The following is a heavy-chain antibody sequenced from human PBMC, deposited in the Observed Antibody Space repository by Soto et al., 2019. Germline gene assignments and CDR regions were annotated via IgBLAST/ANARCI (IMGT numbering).Heavy chain of an antibody. CDR1: GGSFSGYY. D-gene: IGHD2-8*02. V-gene: IGHV4-34*01. CDR3: ARDKITGLFDY. J-gene: IGHJ4*02. Sequence: QVQLQKWGAGLLKPSETLSLTCAVYGGSFSGYYWTRIRQPPGTGLEWIGEINHSGSTNYNPSLKSRVTISVETSKNQFSLKLTSVTAANTAVYYCARDKITGLFDYWGQGTLVTVSS. CDR2: INHSGST.